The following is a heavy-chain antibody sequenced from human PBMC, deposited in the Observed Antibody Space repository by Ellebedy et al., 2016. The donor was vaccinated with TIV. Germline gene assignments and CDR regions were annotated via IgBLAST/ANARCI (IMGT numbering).Heavy chain of an antibody. CDR1: GGSISSGGYY. D-gene: IGHD2-21*02. V-gene: IGHV4-31*03. Sequence: SETLSLXXTVSGGSISSGGYYWSWIRQHPGKGLEWIGYIYYSGSTYYNPSLKSRVTISVDTSKNQFSLKLSSVTAADTAVYYCASGDGANWFDPWGQGTLVTVSS. CDR3: ASGDGANWFDP. J-gene: IGHJ5*02. CDR2: IYYSGST.